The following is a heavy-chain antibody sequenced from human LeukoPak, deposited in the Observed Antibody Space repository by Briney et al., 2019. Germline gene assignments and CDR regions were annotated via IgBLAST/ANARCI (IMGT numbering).Heavy chain of an antibody. Sequence: SETLSLTCTVSGYSISSGYYWGWIRQPPGKGLEWIGSIYHSGSTYYNPSRKSRVTISVDTSKNQFSLKLSSVTAADTAVYYCARVGGGVSVYYYYYMDVWGKGTTVTVSS. V-gene: IGHV4-38-2*02. CDR2: IYHSGST. CDR3: ARVGGGVSVYYYYYMDV. D-gene: IGHD2-8*02. CDR1: GYSISSGYY. J-gene: IGHJ6*03.